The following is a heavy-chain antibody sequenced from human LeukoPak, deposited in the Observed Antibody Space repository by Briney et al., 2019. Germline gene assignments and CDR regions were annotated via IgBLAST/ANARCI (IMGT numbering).Heavy chain of an antibody. Sequence: GGSLRLSCAAFGFSFSNYWMSWVRQAPGEGLEWVASINQDGSEKYYVDSVKGRFAISRDNAKNSLYLQMNSLRAEDTAVYYCARLLSSSASCYDFWGQGTLVTASS. V-gene: IGHV3-7*04. CDR1: GFSFSNYW. CDR3: ARLLSSSASCYDF. D-gene: IGHD2-2*01. J-gene: IGHJ4*02. CDR2: INQDGSEK.